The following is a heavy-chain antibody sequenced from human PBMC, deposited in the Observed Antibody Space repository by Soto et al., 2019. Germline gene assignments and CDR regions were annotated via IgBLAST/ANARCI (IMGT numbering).Heavy chain of an antibody. CDR3: ASRDPGTSVDY. CDR1: GGSFTSNNW. Sequence: SETLSLTCAVSGGSFTSNNWWTWVRQPPGQGLEWIGDIYRTGSTNYNPSLKSRVTISLDKSENQFSLKVTSLTAADTAVYYCASRDPGTSVDYWGQGTLVTVSS. J-gene: IGHJ4*02. D-gene: IGHD1-7*01. V-gene: IGHV4-4*02. CDR2: IYRTGST.